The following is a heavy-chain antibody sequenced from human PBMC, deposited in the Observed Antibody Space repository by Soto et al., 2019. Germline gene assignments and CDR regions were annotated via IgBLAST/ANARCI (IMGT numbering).Heavy chain of an antibody. CDR3: TTDIRFQKTASY. V-gene: IGHV3-15*01. Sequence: EVQLVESGGGLVKPGGSLRLSCAASGFTFNNAWMTWVRQAPGKGLEWVGRIKSKTDGGTTDYAEHVKGRFTISRDDSKNTLYLQINGLKTEDTALYYCTTDIRFQKTASYWGQVTLVTVSS. CDR1: GFTFNNAW. CDR2: IKSKTDGGTT. D-gene: IGHD2-21*02. J-gene: IGHJ4*02.